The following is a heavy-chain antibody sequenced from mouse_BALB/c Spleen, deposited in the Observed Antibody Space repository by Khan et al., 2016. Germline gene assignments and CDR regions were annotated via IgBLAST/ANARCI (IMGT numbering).Heavy chain of an antibody. J-gene: IGHJ4*01. V-gene: IGHV5-6-3*01. CDR1: GFTFSTYA. CDR2: INSNGGST. CDR3: SRVRQAGDD. Sequence: EVQLVESGGGLVQPGGSLKLSCAASGFTFSTYAMSWVRQTPDKRLVLVATINSNGGSTYYPDTVKGRFTISRDHAKNTLYLQKSSMKAEDTARYYCSRVRQAGDDWVQGTSVPVSS. D-gene: IGHD2-14*01.